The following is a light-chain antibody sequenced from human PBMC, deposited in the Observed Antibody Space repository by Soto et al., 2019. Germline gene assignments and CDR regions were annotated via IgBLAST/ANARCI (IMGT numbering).Light chain of an antibody. CDR3: QQRGNWPPLT. CDR2: EAS. CDR1: RSVDSH. J-gene: IGKJ4*01. Sequence: EVVLTQSPATLSLSPGETATLSCRASRSVDSHLAWYQHKPGQAPRLLNFEASTRATGVPARFSGSGSGTHFTLTINSLEPEDFAVYYCQQRGNWPPLTFGGGTKAEI. V-gene: IGKV3-11*01.